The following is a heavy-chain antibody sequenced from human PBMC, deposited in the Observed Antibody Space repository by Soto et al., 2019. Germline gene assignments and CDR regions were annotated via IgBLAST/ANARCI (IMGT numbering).Heavy chain of an antibody. Sequence: EVQLVESGGGLVQPGGSLRLSCAASGFTFSSYWMHWVRQAPGKGLVWVSRINSDGSSTSYADSVKGRFTISRDNAKNTLYLQMNSLRAEDTAVYYCAWVDTAMVTLKYYFDYWGQGTLVTVSS. V-gene: IGHV3-74*01. D-gene: IGHD5-18*01. CDR3: AWVDTAMVTLKYYFDY. J-gene: IGHJ4*02. CDR2: INSDGSST. CDR1: GFTFSSYW.